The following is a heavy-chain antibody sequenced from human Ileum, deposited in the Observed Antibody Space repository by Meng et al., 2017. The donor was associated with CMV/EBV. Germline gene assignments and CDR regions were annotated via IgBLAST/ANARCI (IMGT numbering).Heavy chain of an antibody. V-gene: IGHV1-69*05. J-gene: IGHJ6*02. CDR1: GGTFSNYT. CDR2: IIPIFGTA. CDR3: ASGAYYDFWSGYYRYHYYGMDV. Sequence: SVKVSCKASGGTFSNYTISWVRQAPGQGLEWMGGIIPIFGTAKYAQKFQGRVTITTDESTSTAYMELRSLRSEDTAVFHCASGAYYDFWSGYYRYHYYGMDVWGQGTTVTVSS. D-gene: IGHD3-3*01.